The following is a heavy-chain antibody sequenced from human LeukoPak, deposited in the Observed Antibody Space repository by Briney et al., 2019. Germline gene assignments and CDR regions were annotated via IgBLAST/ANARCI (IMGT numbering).Heavy chain of an antibody. D-gene: IGHD2-2*01. CDR3: ARGLYCSSASCFAAQRPPY. CDR1: GGSFSGYY. Sequence: ETLSLTCAVYGGSFSGYYWSWIRQPPGKGLEWIGEIIHSGSTNYNPSLKSRVTISVDTSKNQFSLKLSSVTAADTAVYYCARGLYCSSASCFAAQRPPYWGQGTLVTVSS. CDR2: IIHSGST. V-gene: IGHV4-34*01. J-gene: IGHJ4*02.